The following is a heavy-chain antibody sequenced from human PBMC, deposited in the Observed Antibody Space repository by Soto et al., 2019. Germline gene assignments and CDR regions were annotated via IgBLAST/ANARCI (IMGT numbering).Heavy chain of an antibody. CDR3: AREVLYYDSSGYSWDDAFDI. CDR1: GGSISSGAYS. Sequence: PSETLSLTCAVSGGSISSGAYSWSWIRQPPGKGLKWIGFIYQSGSTYYNPSLKSRVTISVDRSKNQFSLKLSSVTAADTAVYYCAREVLYYDSSGYSWDDAFDIWGQGTMVTV. J-gene: IGHJ3*02. V-gene: IGHV4-30-2*01. CDR2: IYQSGST. D-gene: IGHD3-22*01.